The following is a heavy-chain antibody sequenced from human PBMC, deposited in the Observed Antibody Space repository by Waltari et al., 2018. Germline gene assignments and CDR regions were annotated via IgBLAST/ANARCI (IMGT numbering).Heavy chain of an antibody. J-gene: IGHJ4*02. V-gene: IGHV4-34*01. CDR3: ARAHWDQNFDY. Sequence: QVQLQQWGAGLLKPSETLSLTCAVYGGSFSGYYWSWIRQPPGKGLGWIGEINHSGSTNYNPSLKRRVTISVDTSKDQFSLKLSSVTAADTAGYYCARAHWDQNFDYWGQGTLVTVSS. CDR1: GGSFSGYY. CDR2: INHSGST. D-gene: IGHD7-27*01.